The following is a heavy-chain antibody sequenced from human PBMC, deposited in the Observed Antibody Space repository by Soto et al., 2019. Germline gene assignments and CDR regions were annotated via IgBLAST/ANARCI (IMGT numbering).Heavy chain of an antibody. CDR2: ISGSGGST. V-gene: IGHV3-23*01. CDR3: ATPDNDFWSGQGDY. D-gene: IGHD3-3*01. J-gene: IGHJ4*02. CDR1: GFTFSSYA. Sequence: PGGSLRLSCAASGFTFSSYAMSWVRQAPGKGLAWVSAISGSGGSTYYADSVKGRLTISRDNSKNTLYLQMNSLRAEDTAVYYCATPDNDFWSGQGDYWGQVTLVTVSS.